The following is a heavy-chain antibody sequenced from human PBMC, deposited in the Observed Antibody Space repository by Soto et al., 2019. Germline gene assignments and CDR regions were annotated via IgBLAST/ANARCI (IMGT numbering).Heavy chain of an antibody. Sequence: ASVKVSCKACGYSFNDYYIHWVRQAPGQGLEWMGWINPTSGGTNYARKFQGRVTMTRDTSINTAYMELSRLTSDDTAVYYCARSTKLVGARDYWGQGTLVTVSS. V-gene: IGHV1-2*02. D-gene: IGHD1-26*01. CDR2: INPTSGGT. J-gene: IGHJ4*02. CDR1: GYSFNDYY. CDR3: ARSTKLVGARDY.